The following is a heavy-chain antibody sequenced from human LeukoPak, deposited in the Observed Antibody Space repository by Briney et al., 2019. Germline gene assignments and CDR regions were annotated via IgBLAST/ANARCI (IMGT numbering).Heavy chain of an antibody. D-gene: IGHD3-10*01. V-gene: IGHV3-66*01. CDR2: IYSGGSK. Sequence: GGSLRLSCAVSGFTVSSNYMRWVRQAPGKGREWVSVIYSGGSKYYTDSVKGRFTISREKYKKKLYLQRKSMETEDRAGYYCARVVFGYGSGSYRDYWGQGTLVTVSS. CDR1: GFTVSSNY. J-gene: IGHJ4*02. CDR3: ARVVFGYGSGSYRDY.